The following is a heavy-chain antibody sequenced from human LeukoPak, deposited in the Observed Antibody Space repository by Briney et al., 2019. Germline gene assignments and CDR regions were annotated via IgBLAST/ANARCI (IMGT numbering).Heavy chain of an antibody. CDR2: VGTSGTVK. V-gene: IGHV3-23*01. J-gene: IGHJ5*02. CDR1: GFPFSSSA. CDR3: AKDRQYFGSGLDL. D-gene: IGHD3-10*01. Sequence: GGSLRLSCAASGFPFSSSAMNWVRQVPGKGLEWVSGVGTSGTVKFYADSVKGRFTISRGNQKNTLSLEMNGLRPEDTALYFCAKDRQYFGSGLDLWGQGTLVIVSS.